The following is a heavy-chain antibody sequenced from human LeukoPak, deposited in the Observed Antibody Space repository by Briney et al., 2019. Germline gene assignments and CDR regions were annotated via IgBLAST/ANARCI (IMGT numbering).Heavy chain of an antibody. V-gene: IGHV1-46*01. Sequence: ASVKVSCKASGYTFTSYYMHWVRQAPGQGLEWMGIINPSGGSTSYAQKFQGRVTMTRDMSTSTVYMGLSSLRSEDTAVYYCARDNRPTGVDVWGKGTTVTVSS. J-gene: IGHJ6*04. CDR1: GYTFTSYY. D-gene: IGHD2/OR15-2a*01. CDR2: INPSGGST. CDR3: ARDNRPTGVDV.